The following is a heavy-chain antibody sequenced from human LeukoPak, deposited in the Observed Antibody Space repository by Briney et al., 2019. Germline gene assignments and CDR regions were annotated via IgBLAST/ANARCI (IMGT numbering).Heavy chain of an antibody. V-gene: IGHV3-21*01. D-gene: IGHD3-22*01. J-gene: IGHJ4*02. CDR3: AREAKGYDSSGYYLDRLDY. Sequence: GGSLRLSCAASGFTFSSYSMNWVRQAPGKGLEWVSSISSSSSYIYYADSVKGRFTISRDNAKNSLYLQMNSLRAEDTAVYYCAREAKGYDSSGYYLDRLDYWGQGTLVTVSS. CDR1: GFTFSSYS. CDR2: ISSSSSYI.